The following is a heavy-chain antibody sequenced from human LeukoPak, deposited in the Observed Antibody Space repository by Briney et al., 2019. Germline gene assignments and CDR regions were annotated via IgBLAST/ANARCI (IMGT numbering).Heavy chain of an antibody. V-gene: IGHV3-33*08. CDR1: GFIFSTYG. CDR3: ARDPTVVAVAGQIDY. Sequence: PGGSLRLSCAASGFIFSTYGMHWVRQAPGKGLEWVAVIWDDGSNKNYADSVKGRVTISRDNSKNTLYLQMNSLRAEDTAVYYCARDPTVVAVAGQIDYWGQGTLVTVSS. J-gene: IGHJ4*02. D-gene: IGHD6-19*01. CDR2: IWDDGSNK.